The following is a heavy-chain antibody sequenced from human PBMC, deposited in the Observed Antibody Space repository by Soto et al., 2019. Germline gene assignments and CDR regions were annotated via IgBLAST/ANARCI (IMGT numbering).Heavy chain of an antibody. J-gene: IGHJ4*02. V-gene: IGHV3-48*03. CDR1: GFTFSSYE. D-gene: IGHD3-3*01. CDR2: ISSGGTTI. Sequence: PGGSLRLPCAASGFTFSSYEMNWVRQAPGKGLEWVSYISSGGTTIYYADSVKGRFTISRDNAKNSLDLQMNSLRADDTAIYYCARALDFWSGYLSDWGQGTLVTVSS. CDR3: ARALDFWSGYLSD.